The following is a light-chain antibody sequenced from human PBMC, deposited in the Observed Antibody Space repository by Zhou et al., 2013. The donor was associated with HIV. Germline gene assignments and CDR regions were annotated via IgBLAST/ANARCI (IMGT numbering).Light chain of an antibody. V-gene: IGLV2-8*01. Sequence: QSALTQPPSASGTPGQSVTISCTGTSSDVGGYNYVAWYQHHPGKAPKIMIYEVTKRPSGVPDRFSGSKSGTSASLAISGLRSEDEADYYCAAWDDSLSGVVFGGGTKLTVL. CDR2: EVT. CDR3: AAWDDSLSGVV. J-gene: IGLJ2*01. CDR1: SSDVGGYNY.